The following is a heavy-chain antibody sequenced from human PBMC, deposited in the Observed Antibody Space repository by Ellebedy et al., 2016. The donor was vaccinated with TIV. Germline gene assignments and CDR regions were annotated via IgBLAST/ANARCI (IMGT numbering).Heavy chain of an antibody. CDR2: IYSGGST. CDR3: ARDLSGSYRHDRAFDI. V-gene: IGHV3-53*01. Sequence: GESLKISCAASGFTVSSNYMSWVRQAPGKGLEWVSVIYSGGSTYYADSVKGRFTISRDNSKNTLYLQMNSLRAEDTAVYYCARDLSGSYRHDRAFDIWGQGTMVTVSS. J-gene: IGHJ3*02. CDR1: GFTVSSNY. D-gene: IGHD1-26*01.